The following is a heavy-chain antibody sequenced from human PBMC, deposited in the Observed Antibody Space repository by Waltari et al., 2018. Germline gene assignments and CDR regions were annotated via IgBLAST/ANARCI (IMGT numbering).Heavy chain of an antibody. J-gene: IGHJ4*02. D-gene: IGHD2-2*02. V-gene: IGHV4-39*07. CDR2: TYYSGST. Sequence: QLQLQESGPGLVKPSETLSLTCTVSGGSISSSSYYWGWIRQPPGKGLEWIGSTYYSGSTYYKPSLKSRVTTSVDTSKNQFSLKLSSVTAADTAVYYCARNPIRFHYFDYWGQGTLVTVSS. CDR1: GGSISSSSYY. CDR3: ARNPIRFHYFDY.